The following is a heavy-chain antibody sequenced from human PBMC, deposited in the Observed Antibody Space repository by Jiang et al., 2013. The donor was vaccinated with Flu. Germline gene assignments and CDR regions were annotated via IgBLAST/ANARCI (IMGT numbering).Heavy chain of an antibody. Sequence: GAEVKKPGSSVKVSCKASGGTFSSYAISWVRQAPGQGLEWMGRIIPILGIANYAQKFQGRVTITADKSTSTAYMELSSLRSEDTAVYYCARAAAGGVNWFDPWGQGTLVTVSS. CDR2: IIPILGIA. D-gene: IGHD6-13*01. CDR3: ARAAAGGVNWFDP. J-gene: IGHJ5*02. CDR1: GGTFSSYA. V-gene: IGHV1-69*04.